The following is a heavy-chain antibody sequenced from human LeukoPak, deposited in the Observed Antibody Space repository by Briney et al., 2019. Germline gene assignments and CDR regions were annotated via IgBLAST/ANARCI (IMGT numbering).Heavy chain of an antibody. V-gene: IGHV3-21*01. D-gene: IGHD3-10*01. J-gene: IGHJ6*03. CDR1: GFTFSRYA. CDR2: ISTTSSSSYI. Sequence: GGSLRLSCAASGFTFSRYAMNWVRQAPGKGLEWVSSISTTSSSSYIHYADSMKGRFTISRDNAKSSLYLQMNILRAEDTAVYYCARVMAGYSYMDVWGKGTTVTVSS. CDR3: ARVMAGYSYMDV.